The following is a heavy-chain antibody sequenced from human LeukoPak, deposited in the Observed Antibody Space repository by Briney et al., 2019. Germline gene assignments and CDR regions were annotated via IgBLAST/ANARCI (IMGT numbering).Heavy chain of an antibody. Sequence: ASVKVSCKASGYTFTSYGISWVRQAPGQGLEWMGWISAYNGNTNYAQKLQGRVTMTTDTSTSTAYMELRSLRSDDTAVYYCARVEDIVVVVAAGRYYFDYWGQGTLVTVSS. J-gene: IGHJ4*02. CDR2: ISAYNGNT. V-gene: IGHV1-18*01. CDR1: GYTFTSYG. D-gene: IGHD2-15*01. CDR3: ARVEDIVVVVAAGRYYFDY.